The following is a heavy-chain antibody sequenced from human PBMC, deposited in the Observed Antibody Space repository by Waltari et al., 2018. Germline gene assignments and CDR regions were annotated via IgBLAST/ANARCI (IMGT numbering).Heavy chain of an antibody. Sequence: QVQLQESGPGLVKPSQTLSLTCTVSGGSISSGSYYWSWIRQPAGKGLEWIGYIYTSGSTNYNPSLKSRVTISVDTSKNQFSRKLSSVTAADTAVYYCARSVVAALGWYYYGMDVWGQGTTVTVSS. J-gene: IGHJ6*02. CDR2: IYTSGST. CDR3: ARSVVAALGWYYYGMDV. V-gene: IGHV4-61*09. D-gene: IGHD2-15*01. CDR1: GGSISSGSYY.